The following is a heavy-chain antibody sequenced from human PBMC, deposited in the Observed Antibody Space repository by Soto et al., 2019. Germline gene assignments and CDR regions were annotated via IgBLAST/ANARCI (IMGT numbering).Heavy chain of an antibody. D-gene: IGHD5-12*01. Sequence: SETLSLTCTVSGGSISSGDYYWSWIRQPPGKGLEWIGYIYYSGSTYYNPSLKSRVTISVDTSKNQFSLKLSSVTAADTAVYYWARAQEWLRLFDYWGQGTLVTVSS. CDR3: ARAQEWLRLFDY. CDR2: IYYSGST. J-gene: IGHJ4*02. CDR1: GGSISSGDYY. V-gene: IGHV4-30-4*01.